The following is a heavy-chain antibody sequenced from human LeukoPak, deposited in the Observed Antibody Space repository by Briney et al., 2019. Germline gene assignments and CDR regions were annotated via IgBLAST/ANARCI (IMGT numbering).Heavy chain of an antibody. V-gene: IGHV1-2*02. D-gene: IGHD2-2*03. CDR3: AADVGYCSSTSCYMGWFDP. CDR2: INPNSGGT. Sequence: ASVKVSCKASGYTFTGYYMHWVRQAPGQGLEWMGLINPNSGGTNYAQKFQGRVTMTRDTSISTAYMELSRLRSDDTAVYYCAADVGYCSSTSCYMGWFDPWGQGTLVTVSS. J-gene: IGHJ5*02. CDR1: GYTFTGYY.